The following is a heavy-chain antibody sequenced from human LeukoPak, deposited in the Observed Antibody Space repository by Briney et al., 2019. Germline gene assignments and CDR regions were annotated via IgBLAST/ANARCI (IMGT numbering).Heavy chain of an antibody. J-gene: IGHJ4*02. V-gene: IGHV3-7*01. Sequence: GGSLRLSCAASGFTFNRYWMSWDRQAPGKELQWVANIKQDGSAKYYVDSVKGRFTISRDNAKNSLYLQMNSLRAEDTAVYYCARVEASGYDYGAFDYWGQGTLVTVSS. CDR2: IKQDGSAK. D-gene: IGHD5-12*01. CDR3: ARVEASGYDYGAFDY. CDR1: GFTFNRYW.